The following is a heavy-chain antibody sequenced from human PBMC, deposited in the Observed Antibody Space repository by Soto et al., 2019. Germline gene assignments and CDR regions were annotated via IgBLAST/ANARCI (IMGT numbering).Heavy chain of an antibody. CDR1: GFTFSSYS. V-gene: IGHV3-30*18. CDR3: ANSKQWLDLIDY. D-gene: IGHD6-19*01. J-gene: IGHJ4*02. CDR2: ISYDGSNK. Sequence: GGSLRLSCAASGFTFSSYSMNLVRQAPGKGLEWVAVISYDGSNKYYADSVKGRFTISRDNSKNTLYLQMNSLRAEDTAVYYCANSKQWLDLIDYWGQGTLVTVSS.